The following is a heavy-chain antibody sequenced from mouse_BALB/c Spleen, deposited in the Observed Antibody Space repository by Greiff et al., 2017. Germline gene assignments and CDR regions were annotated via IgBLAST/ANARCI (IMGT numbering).Heavy chain of an antibody. V-gene: IGHV2-4-1*01. Sequence: VKLMESGPGLVQPSQSLSITCTVSGFSLTSYGVHWVRQSPGKGLEWLGVIWSGGSTDYNAAFISRLSISKDNSKSQVFFKMNSLQADDTAIYYCARRAYYRYDYAMDYWGQGTSVTVSS. CDR2: IWSGGST. J-gene: IGHJ4*01. CDR1: GFSLTSYG. CDR3: ARRAYYRYDYAMDY. D-gene: IGHD2-14*01.